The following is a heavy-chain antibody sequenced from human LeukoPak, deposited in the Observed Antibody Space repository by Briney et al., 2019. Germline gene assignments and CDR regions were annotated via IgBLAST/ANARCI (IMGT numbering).Heavy chain of an antibody. CDR3: AAVVSDDSSGYYYALDAFDI. Sequence: EASVKVSCKASGFTFTSSAMQWVRQARGQRLEWRGWIVVGSGNTNYAQKFQERVTITRDMSTSTAYMELSSLRSEDTAVYYCAAVVSDDSSGYYYALDAFDIWGQGTMVTVSS. V-gene: IGHV1-58*02. CDR1: GFTFTSSA. J-gene: IGHJ3*02. D-gene: IGHD3-22*01. CDR2: IVVGSGNT.